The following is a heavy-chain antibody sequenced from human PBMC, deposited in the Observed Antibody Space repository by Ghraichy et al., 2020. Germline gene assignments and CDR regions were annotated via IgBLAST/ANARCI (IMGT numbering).Heavy chain of an antibody. CDR3: ARQGAGGGLAAHPFDY. J-gene: IGHJ4*02. CDR2: ISGAGDYT. CDR1: GFTFTSYA. V-gene: IGHV3-23*01. D-gene: IGHD2-15*01. Sequence: GGSLRLSCAVSGFTFTSYAMCWVRQAPGRGLEWVSSISGAGDYTYYADSVKGRFTISRDNSKNTLYLQVNSLRAEDTAVYYCARQGAGGGLAAHPFDYWGQGTLVTVSS.